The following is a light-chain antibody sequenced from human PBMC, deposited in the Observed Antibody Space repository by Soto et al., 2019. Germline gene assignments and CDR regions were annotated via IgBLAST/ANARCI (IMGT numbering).Light chain of an antibody. CDR1: PNVRSN. CDR2: VAA. Sequence: EIVMTQSPATLSLSPGETATLSYGPSPNVRSNLAWYHQKPAQPPRLLIYVAAARATGIPARFSGSGSGTDFTLTISSLESEDFAVYYCQQYNNWPYTFGQGTKLEIK. CDR3: QQYNNWPYT. J-gene: IGKJ2*01. V-gene: IGKV3-15*01.